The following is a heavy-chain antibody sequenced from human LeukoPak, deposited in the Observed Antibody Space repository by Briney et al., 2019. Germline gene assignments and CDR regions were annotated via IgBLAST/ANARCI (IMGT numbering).Heavy chain of an antibody. CDR2: IYPGESDI. CDR1: GYGFSTYW. Sequence: GESLKISCKGSGYGFSTYWIGWVRQMPGKGLEYMGIIYPGESDIRYSPSFQGQVTISADKSKSTAYLEWSNLKASDTAIYYCAIGGDSSTSCYRCFSYWGQGTLVTVSS. D-gene: IGHD2-2*01. V-gene: IGHV5-51*01. CDR3: AIGGDSSTSCYRCFSY. J-gene: IGHJ4*02.